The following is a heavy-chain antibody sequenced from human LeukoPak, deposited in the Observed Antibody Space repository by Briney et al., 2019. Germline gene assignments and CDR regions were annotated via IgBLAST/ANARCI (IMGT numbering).Heavy chain of an antibody. Sequence: GASVKVSCKASGYTFTTYDINWVRQATGQGLEWMGWMNPNSGNTGYARNFQGRVTITRNTSISTAYMELSSLRSEDTAVYYCARVLSRIAAAGTFGYWGQGTLVTVSS. V-gene: IGHV1-8*03. CDR1: GYTFTTYD. CDR3: ARVLSRIAAAGTFGY. D-gene: IGHD6-13*01. J-gene: IGHJ4*02. CDR2: MNPNSGNT.